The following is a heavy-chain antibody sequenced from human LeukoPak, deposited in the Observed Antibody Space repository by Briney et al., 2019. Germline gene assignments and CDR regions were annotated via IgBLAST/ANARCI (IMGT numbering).Heavy chain of an antibody. D-gene: IGHD2-2*01. V-gene: IGHV3-33*01. CDR3: ARAQIVVVPAAFDY. CDR1: GFTFSSYG. CDR2: IWYDGSNK. Sequence: TGGSLRLSCAASGFTFSSYGMHWVRQAPGKGLEWVAVIWYDGSNKYYADSVKGRFTMSRDNSKNTLYLQMNSLRAEDTAVYYCARAQIVVVPAAFDYWGQGTLVTVSS. J-gene: IGHJ4*02.